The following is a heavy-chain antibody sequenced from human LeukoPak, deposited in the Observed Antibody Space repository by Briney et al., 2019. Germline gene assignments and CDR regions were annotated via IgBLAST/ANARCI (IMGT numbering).Heavy chain of an antibody. Sequence: GSLRLSCAASGFTFSSYAMHWVRQAPGKGLEWVAVVSYDGSNKYYADSVKGRFTISRDDSKNTVYLQMNSLRAEDTAVYYCARWTNFHAFDIWGQGTLVTVSS. J-gene: IGHJ3*02. CDR2: VSYDGSNK. CDR1: GFTFSSYA. D-gene: IGHD1-1*01. V-gene: IGHV3-30*14. CDR3: ARWTNFHAFDI.